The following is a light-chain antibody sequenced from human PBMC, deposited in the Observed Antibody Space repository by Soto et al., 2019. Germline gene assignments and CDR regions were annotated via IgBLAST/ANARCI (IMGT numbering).Light chain of an antibody. CDR3: QQYASSPWT. V-gene: IGKV3-20*01. CDR2: GAS. J-gene: IGKJ1*01. CDR1: QSVTSNY. Sequence: EIVLTQSPGTLSLSPGERATLSCRASQSVTSNYLAWYQQKPGQAPSLLIYGASARAAGIPDRFSVSGTGTDFALTISGLEPEDFAVYFCQQYASSPWTFGQGTKVEIK.